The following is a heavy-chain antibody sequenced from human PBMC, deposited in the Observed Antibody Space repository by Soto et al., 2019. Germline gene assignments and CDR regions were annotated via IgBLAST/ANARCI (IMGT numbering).Heavy chain of an antibody. V-gene: IGHV4-59*01. CDR2: IYYSGST. CDR3: ARDGGSGSYENWFDP. D-gene: IGHD3-10*01. CDR1: GGSMTNYY. Sequence: SETLSLTCTVSGGSMTNYYWSWIRQPPGKGLEWIGHIYYSGSTYYRQSLKSRVTISVDTSKSQFSLNLKYVTAADTAVYYCARDGGSGSYENWFDPWGQGILVTVS. J-gene: IGHJ5*02.